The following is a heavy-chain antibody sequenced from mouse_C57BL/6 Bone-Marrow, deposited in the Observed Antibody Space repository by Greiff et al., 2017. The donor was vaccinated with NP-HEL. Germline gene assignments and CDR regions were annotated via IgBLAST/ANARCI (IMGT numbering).Heavy chain of an antibody. D-gene: IGHD1-1*01. CDR2: ISSGGDYI. Sequence: EVKLVESGEGLVKPGGSLKLSCAASGFTFSSYAMSWVRQTPEKRLEWVAYISSGGDYIYYADTVKGRFTISRDNARNTLYLQMSSLKSEDTAMYYCTRARTTVVATEAMDYWGQGTSVTVSS. J-gene: IGHJ4*01. CDR1: GFTFSSYA. V-gene: IGHV5-9-1*02. CDR3: TRARTTVVATEAMDY.